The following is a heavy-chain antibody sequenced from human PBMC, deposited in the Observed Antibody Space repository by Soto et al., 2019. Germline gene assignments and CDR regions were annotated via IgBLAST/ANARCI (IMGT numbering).Heavy chain of an antibody. CDR3: ASEGIAAAGTWFDP. Sequence: SVKVSCKASGGTFSSYAISWVRQAPGQGLEWVGGIIPIFGTANYAQKFQGRVTITADESTSTAYMELSSLRSEDTAVYYCASEGIAAAGTWFDPWGQGTLVTVS. CDR2: IIPIFGTA. D-gene: IGHD6-13*01. J-gene: IGHJ5*02. CDR1: GGTFSSYA. V-gene: IGHV1-69*13.